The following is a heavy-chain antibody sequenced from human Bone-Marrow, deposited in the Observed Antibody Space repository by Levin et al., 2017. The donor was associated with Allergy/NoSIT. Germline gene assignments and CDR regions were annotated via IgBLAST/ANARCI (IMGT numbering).Heavy chain of an antibody. D-gene: IGHD6-6*01. J-gene: IGHJ2*01. CDR2: IRSKAYGGTT. Sequence: GESLKISCTASGFTFGDYVMSWFRQAPGKGLEWVGFIRSKAYGGTTEYAASVKGRFTISRDDSKSIAYLQMNSLKTEDTAVYYCTRGMEYSSSSKNNWYFDLWGRGTLVTVSS. CDR3: TRGMEYSSSSKNNWYFDL. CDR1: GFTFGDYV. V-gene: IGHV3-49*03.